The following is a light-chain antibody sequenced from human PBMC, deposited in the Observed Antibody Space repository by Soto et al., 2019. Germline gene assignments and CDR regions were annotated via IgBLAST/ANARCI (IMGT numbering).Light chain of an antibody. V-gene: IGLV1-51*01. CDR2: DND. Sequence: QSVLTQPPSVSAAPGQKVTISCSGSSSNIGNQYVSWYQQLPGTAPKLLIYDNDKRPSGIPDRFSGSKSGTSATLGITGVQTGDEADYYCGTWDSSLNVRTFGGGTKLTVL. CDR1: SSNIGNQY. J-gene: IGLJ2*01. CDR3: GTWDSSLNVRT.